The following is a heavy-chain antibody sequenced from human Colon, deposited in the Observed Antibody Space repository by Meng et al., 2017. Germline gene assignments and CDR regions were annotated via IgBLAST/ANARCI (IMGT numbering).Heavy chain of an antibody. CDR3: ARSGFYDILTGIDAFDI. CDR2: ISAYNGNT. J-gene: IGHJ3*02. D-gene: IGHD3-9*01. Sequence: ASVKVSCKASGDTFTSYGISWVRQAPGQGLEWMGWISAYNGNTNYAQKLQGRVTMTTDTSTSTAYMELRSLRSDDTAVYYCARSGFYDILTGIDAFDIWGQGTMVTVSS. CDR1: GDTFTSYG. V-gene: IGHV1-18*01.